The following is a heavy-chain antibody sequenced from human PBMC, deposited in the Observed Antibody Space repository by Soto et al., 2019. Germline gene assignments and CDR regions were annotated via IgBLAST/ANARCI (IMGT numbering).Heavy chain of an antibody. CDR2: IIPIFGTA. CDR1: GGTFSSYA. D-gene: IGHD3-9*01. J-gene: IGHJ6*02. V-gene: IGHV1-69*06. CDR3: AWGLKLRYFDWLTRHYYSGMDV. Sequence: SVKVSCKASGGTFSSYAISWVRQAPGQGLEWMGGIIPIFGTANYAQKFQGRVTITADKSTSTAYMELSSLRSEDTAVYYCAWGLKLRYFDWLTRHYYSGMDVWGQGTTVTVSS.